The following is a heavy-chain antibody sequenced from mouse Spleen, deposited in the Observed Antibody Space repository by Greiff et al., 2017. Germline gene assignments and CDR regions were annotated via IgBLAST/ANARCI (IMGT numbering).Heavy chain of an antibody. V-gene: IGHV1S132*01. CDR1: GYTFTSYW. CDR3: ARNKGLFDD. CDR2: IFPGTGTT. J-gene: IGHJ2*01. D-gene: IGHD3-3*01. Sequence: QVQLKESGAELVKPGASVKPSCKTSGYTFTSYWIQWVKQRPGQGLGWIGEIFPGTGTTYYNEKFKGKATLTIDTSSSTAYMQLSSLTSEDSAVYFCARNKGLFDDWGQGTTLTVSS.